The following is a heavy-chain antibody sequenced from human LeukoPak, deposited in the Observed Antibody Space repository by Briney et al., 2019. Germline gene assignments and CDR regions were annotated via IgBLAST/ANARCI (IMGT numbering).Heavy chain of an antibody. CDR1: GYTFTSYD. Sequence: ASVKVSCKASGYTFTSYDINWVRQATGQGLEWMGWRNPNCGNTDYAQKFQGRVTIITKASIRTAYMELSSLGSDDTAVYYCARTARYYYGMDVCSQPTTATV. J-gene: IGHJ6*02. CDR2: RNPNCGNT. CDR3: ARTARYYYGMDV. V-gene: IGHV1-8*01.